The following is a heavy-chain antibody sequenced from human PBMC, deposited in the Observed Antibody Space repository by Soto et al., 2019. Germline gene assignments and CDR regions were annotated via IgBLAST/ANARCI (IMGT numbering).Heavy chain of an antibody. CDR3: VKNSGWFNT. V-gene: IGHV3-23*01. Sequence: QLFQSGGGLVQPGGSLTLSCAASGFTFGTTDMSWVRQAPGEGLEWVSTIDGSGGITYYADSVKGRFNISRDNSRNTVSLPMTSVRGDDTALYYCVKNSGWFNTWGQGALVTVSS. D-gene: IGHD3-10*01. CDR1: GFTFGTTD. CDR2: IDGSGGIT. J-gene: IGHJ5*02.